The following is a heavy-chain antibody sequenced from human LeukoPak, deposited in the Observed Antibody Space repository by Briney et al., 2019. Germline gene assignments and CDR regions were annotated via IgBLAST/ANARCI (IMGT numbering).Heavy chain of an antibody. Sequence: QAGGSLRLSCAASGFTFSSYEMNWVRQAPGKGLEWVSYISSSGSTIYYADSVKGRFTISRDNAKNSLYLQMNSLRAEDTAVYYCARDGSYYYYMDVWGKGTTVTVSS. D-gene: IGHD3-10*01. V-gene: IGHV3-48*03. J-gene: IGHJ6*03. CDR2: ISSSGSTI. CDR3: ARDGSYYYYMDV. CDR1: GFTFSSYE.